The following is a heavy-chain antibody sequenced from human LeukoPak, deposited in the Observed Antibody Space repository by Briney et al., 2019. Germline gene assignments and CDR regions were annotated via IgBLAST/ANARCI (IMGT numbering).Heavy chain of an antibody. CDR3: AKDPYIVSSTSQNWFDP. J-gene: IGHJ5*02. Sequence: GGSLRLSCAASGFTFSSYAMSWVRQAPGKGLEWVSAISGSGGSTYYADSVKGRFTISRDNSKNTLYLQMNSLRAGDTAVYYCAKDPYIVSSTSQNWFDPWGQGTLVTVSS. CDR1: GFTFSSYA. D-gene: IGHD2-2*01. V-gene: IGHV3-23*01. CDR2: ISGSGGST.